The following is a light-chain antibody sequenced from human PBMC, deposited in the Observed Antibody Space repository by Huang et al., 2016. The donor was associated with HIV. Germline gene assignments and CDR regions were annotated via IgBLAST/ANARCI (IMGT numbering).Light chain of an antibody. CDR1: QSVKR. CDR3: QQYDDWPPWS. Sequence: EIVMTQSPPTLSASPGERATLSCRASQSVKRLAWYQQRPGQAPKLLVYEVSSRATGTPARLSGSGSGTDFTLTINTRQSEDFALYYCQQYDDWPPWSFGQGTRVDMK. J-gene: IGKJ1*01. V-gene: IGKV3-15*01. CDR2: EVS.